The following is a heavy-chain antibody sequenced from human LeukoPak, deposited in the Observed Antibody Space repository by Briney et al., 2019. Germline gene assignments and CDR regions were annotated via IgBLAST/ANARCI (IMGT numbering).Heavy chain of an antibody. Sequence: SETLSLTCTVSGGSISNYYWSWIRQSPGKGLEWIGYIYYTGNTNCNPSLESRVIVSVDTSKNQFSLKLSSVTAADTAVYYCARLFSGSYPFDYWGQGTLVTVSS. V-gene: IGHV4-59*08. CDR2: IYYTGNT. D-gene: IGHD1-26*01. CDR1: GGSISNYY. CDR3: ARLFSGSYPFDY. J-gene: IGHJ4*02.